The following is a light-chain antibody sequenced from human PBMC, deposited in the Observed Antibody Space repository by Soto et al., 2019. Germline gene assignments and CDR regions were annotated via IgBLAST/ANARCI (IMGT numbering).Light chain of an antibody. CDR1: SSDVGDYNY. V-gene: IGLV2-14*01. CDR3: SSNTSNSTLV. Sequence: QSALTQPASVSGSPGQSITISCTGTSSDVGDYNYVSWYQQHPGKAPKLMIFDVSNRPSRVSNRFSGSKSGNAVSLTISGLQAEDEADYYCSSNTSNSTLVFGGGTKVTVL. J-gene: IGLJ2*01. CDR2: DVS.